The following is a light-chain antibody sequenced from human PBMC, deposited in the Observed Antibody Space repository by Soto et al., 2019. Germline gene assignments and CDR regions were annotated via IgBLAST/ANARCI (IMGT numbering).Light chain of an antibody. V-gene: IGLV2-23*02. CDR3: CSYAGSSTSWV. Sequence: QAVLTQPASVSGSPGQSITISCTGTSSDVGSYNLVSWYQQHPGKAPKLMIYEVSKRPSGVSNRFSGSKSGNTASLTISGLQAEDEADYYCCSYAGSSTSWVFGGGTKLTGL. CDR2: EVS. CDR1: SSDVGSYNL. J-gene: IGLJ3*02.